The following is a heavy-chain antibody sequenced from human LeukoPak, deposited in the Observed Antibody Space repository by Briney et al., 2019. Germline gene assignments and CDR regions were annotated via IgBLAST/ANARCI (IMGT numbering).Heavy chain of an antibody. Sequence: GGSLRLSCAASGFTFSSYSMNWVRQAPGKGLEWVSSISSSSSYIYYADSVKGRLTISRDNAKNSLYLQMNSLRAEDTAVYYCARDGPYSSGWYHPDSWGQGTLVTVSS. CDR1: GFTFSSYS. J-gene: IGHJ4*02. CDR2: ISSSSSYI. CDR3: ARDGPYSSGWYHPDS. V-gene: IGHV3-21*01. D-gene: IGHD6-19*01.